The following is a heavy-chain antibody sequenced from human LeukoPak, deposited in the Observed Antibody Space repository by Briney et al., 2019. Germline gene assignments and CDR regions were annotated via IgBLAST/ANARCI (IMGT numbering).Heavy chain of an antibody. V-gene: IGHV4-61*02. CDR2: IYTSGST. D-gene: IGHD5-18*01. J-gene: IGHJ4*02. Sequence: PSQTLSLTCTVSGGSISSGSYYWSWIRQPAGRGLEWIGRIYTSGSTNYNPSLKSRVTISVDTSKNQFSLKLSSVTAADTAVYYCASSGYSYGPYYFDYWGQGTLVTVSS. CDR3: ASSGYSYGPYYFDY. CDR1: GGSISSGSYY.